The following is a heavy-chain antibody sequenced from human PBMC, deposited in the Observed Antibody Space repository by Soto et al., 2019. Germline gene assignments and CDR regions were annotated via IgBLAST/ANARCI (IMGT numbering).Heavy chain of an antibody. CDR1: GYTFTSYG. CDR3: ARDAADDDYSNYDFDY. Sequence: QVQLVQSGAEVKKPGASVKVSCKASGYTFTSYGISWVRQAPGQGLEWMGWISAYNGNTNYAQKLQDRVTMTTDTSTSTAYMELRSLRSDDTAVYYCARDAADDDYSNYDFDYWGQGTLVTVSS. D-gene: IGHD4-4*01. CDR2: ISAYNGNT. J-gene: IGHJ4*02. V-gene: IGHV1-18*01.